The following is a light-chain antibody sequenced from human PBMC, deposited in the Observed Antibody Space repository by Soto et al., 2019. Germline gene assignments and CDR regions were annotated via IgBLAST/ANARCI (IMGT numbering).Light chain of an antibody. Sequence: QSVLTQPPSASGTPGQRVTISCSGSSSNVGVNFVYWHQQIPGTAPKLLIYRNNQRPSGVPDRFSGSKSGTSVSLAISGLRTEDEADYHCVVWDDSLRGWVFGGGTKLTVL. CDR3: VVWDDSLRGWV. J-gene: IGLJ3*02. V-gene: IGLV1-47*01. CDR2: RNN. CDR1: SSNVGVNF.